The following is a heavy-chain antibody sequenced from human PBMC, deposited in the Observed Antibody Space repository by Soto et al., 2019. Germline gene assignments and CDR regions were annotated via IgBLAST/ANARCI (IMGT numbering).Heavy chain of an antibody. Sequence: QVQLVESGGGVVQPGRSLRLSCAASGFTFSTYDMHWVRQAPGKGLEWVALIWYDGSNKYYADSVKGRFTISRDNSKNTVYLQMNSLRGEDTAVYYCAREGGADYNGSGSYSFINYYGMDVWGQGTTVTVSS. J-gene: IGHJ6*02. CDR1: GFTFSTYD. CDR3: AREGGADYNGSGSYSFINYYGMDV. D-gene: IGHD3-10*01. V-gene: IGHV3-33*01. CDR2: IWYDGSNK.